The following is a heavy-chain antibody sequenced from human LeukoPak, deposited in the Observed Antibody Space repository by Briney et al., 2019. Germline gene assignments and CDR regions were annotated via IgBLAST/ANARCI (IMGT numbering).Heavy chain of an antibody. CDR2: IYHSGST. D-gene: IGHD5-12*01. Sequence: SETLSLTCTVSGGSISSGGYYWSWIRQPPGKGLEWIGYIYHSGSTYYNPSLKSRVTISVDTSKNQFSLKLSSVTAADTAVYYCARGGYGEWYFDLWGRGTLVTVSS. CDR3: ARGGYGEWYFDL. J-gene: IGHJ2*01. V-gene: IGHV4-30-2*01. CDR1: GGSISSGGYY.